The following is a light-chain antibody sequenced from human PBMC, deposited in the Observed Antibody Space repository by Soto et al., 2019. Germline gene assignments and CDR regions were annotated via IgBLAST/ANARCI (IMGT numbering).Light chain of an antibody. CDR1: QSVSSSY. CDR2: GAS. Sequence: SLSTLSVYQGERASLSCRASQSVSSSYLAWYQQKPGQAPRLLIYGASSRATGIPDRFSGSGSGTDFTLTISCLQSEDFATYYCQQYSSFPWPFCQGTNVDI. J-gene: IGKJ1*01. CDR3: QQYSSFPWP. V-gene: IGKV3D-7*01.